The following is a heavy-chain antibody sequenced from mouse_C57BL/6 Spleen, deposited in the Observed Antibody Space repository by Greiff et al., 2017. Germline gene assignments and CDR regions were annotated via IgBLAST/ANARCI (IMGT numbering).Heavy chain of an antibody. J-gene: IGHJ1*03. D-gene: IGHD1-1*01. CDR3: AREGYGSSDWYFDV. CDR2: INPSNGGT. V-gene: IGHV1-53*01. CDR1: GYTFTSYW. Sequence: QVQLQQPGTELVKPGASVKLSCKASGYTFTSYWMHWVKQRPGQGLEWIGNINPSNGGTNYNEKFKSKATLTVDKSSSTAYMQLSSLTSEDSAVYYCAREGYGSSDWYFDVWGTGTTVTVSS.